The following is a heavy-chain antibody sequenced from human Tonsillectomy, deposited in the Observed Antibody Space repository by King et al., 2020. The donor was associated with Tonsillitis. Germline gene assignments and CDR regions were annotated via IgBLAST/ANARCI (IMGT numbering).Heavy chain of an antibody. V-gene: IGHV4-30-4*01. CDR1: GGSISSGDYY. J-gene: IGHJ6*02. CDR3: ARERRGQNYYVLLFYYYYGMDV. D-gene: IGHD3-10*02. Sequence: QLQESGPGLVKPSQTLSLTCTVSGGSISSGDYYWSWIRQPPGKGLEWIGYIYYSGSTYYNPSLKSRVTISVDTSKNQFSLKLSSVTAADTAVYYCARERRGQNYYVLLFYYYYGMDVWGQGTTVTVSS. CDR2: IYYSGST.